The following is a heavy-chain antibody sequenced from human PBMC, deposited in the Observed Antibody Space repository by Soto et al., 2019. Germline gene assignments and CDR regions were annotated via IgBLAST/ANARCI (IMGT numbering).Heavy chain of an antibody. CDR3: ARLTYTYSYDSSGSGAFDI. Sequence: PGESLKISCKGSGYSFTSYWIGWVRQMPGKGLEWMGIIYPGDSDTRYSPSFQGQVTISADKSISTAYLQWSSLKASDTAMYYCARLTYTYSYDSSGSGAFDIWGQGTMVTVSS. J-gene: IGHJ3*02. D-gene: IGHD3-22*01. V-gene: IGHV5-51*01. CDR2: IYPGDSDT. CDR1: GYSFTSYW.